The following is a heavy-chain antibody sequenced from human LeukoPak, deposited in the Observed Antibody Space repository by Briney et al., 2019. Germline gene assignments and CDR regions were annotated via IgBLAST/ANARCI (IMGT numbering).Heavy chain of an antibody. Sequence: ASVKVSCKASGYTFTSYDINWVRQATGQGLEWMGWMNPNSGNTGYAQKFQGRVTMTRNTSISTAYMELSSLRSEDTAVYYCARDPFMDNWFDPWGQGTLVTVSS. CDR3: ARDPFMDNWFDP. CDR2: MNPNSGNT. V-gene: IGHV1-8*01. J-gene: IGHJ5*02. CDR1: GYTFTSYD.